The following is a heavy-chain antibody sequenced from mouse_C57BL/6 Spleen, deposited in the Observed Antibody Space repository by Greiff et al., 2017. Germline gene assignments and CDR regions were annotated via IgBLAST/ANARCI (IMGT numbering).Heavy chain of an antibody. CDR3: ARSDDYWDD. V-gene: IGHV1-52*01. CDR1: GYTFTSYW. Sequence: QVQLQQPGAELVRPGSSVKLSCKASGYTFTSYWLHWVKQRPIQGLEWIGNLDPSDSAPHYTPTFQAKATLTVDKSSSTAYMQRSRLTAEDSAVYDCARSDDYWDDWGQGTTLTVSA. J-gene: IGHJ2*01. CDR2: LDPSDSAP.